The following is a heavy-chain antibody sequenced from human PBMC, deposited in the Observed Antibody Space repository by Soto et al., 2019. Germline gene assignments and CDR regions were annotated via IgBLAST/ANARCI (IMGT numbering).Heavy chain of an antibody. J-gene: IGHJ2*01. D-gene: IGHD2-2*01. Sequence: SETLSLTCTVSGGSISSDYWSWIRQPPGKGLEWIGYISFSGNTNYNPSLESRVTISADPSKNQLSLKLTSVSAADTAVYYCARSRRDRGPAPDWYFDLWGRGTLVTVSS. CDR3: ARSRRDRGPAPDWYFDL. CDR1: GGSISSDY. CDR2: ISFSGNT. V-gene: IGHV4-59*01.